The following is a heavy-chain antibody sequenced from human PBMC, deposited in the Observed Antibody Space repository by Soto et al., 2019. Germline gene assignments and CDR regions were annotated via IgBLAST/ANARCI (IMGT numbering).Heavy chain of an antibody. J-gene: IGHJ4*02. CDR1: GFTFSRNA. V-gene: IGHV3-64D*06. CDR3: VKQYNWKYDY. D-gene: IGHD1-20*01. CDR2: ISSNGGST. Sequence: EVQLVESGGGLVQPGGSLRLSCSASGFTFSRNAMHWVRQAPGKRLEYVSAISSNGGSTYYADSVKGRFTIARDNSKNTLDLQMSSLRTEDTAVYYCVKQYNWKYDYWGQGTLVTVSS.